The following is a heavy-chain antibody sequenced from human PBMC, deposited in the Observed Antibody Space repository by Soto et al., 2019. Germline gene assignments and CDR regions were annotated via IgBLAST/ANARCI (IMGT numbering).Heavy chain of an antibody. CDR3: ARNDYGDYWTYDY. J-gene: IGHJ4*02. Sequence: SETLSLTCTVSGGSISSGGYYWSWIRQHPGKGLEWIGYIYYSGSTYYNPSLKSRVTISVDTSKNQFSLKLSSVTAADTAVYYCARNDYGDYWTYDYWGQGTLVTVSS. CDR1: GGSISSGGYY. D-gene: IGHD4-17*01. V-gene: IGHV4-31*03. CDR2: IYYSGST.